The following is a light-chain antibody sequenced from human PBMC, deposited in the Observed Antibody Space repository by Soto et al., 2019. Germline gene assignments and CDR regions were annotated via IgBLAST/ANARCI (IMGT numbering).Light chain of an antibody. Sequence: EIVMTQSPATLSVSPGERATLSCRTSQSISTSLAWYQQKPGQAPRLLIYGASTRATGIPARFSGSGSGTEFTLTISSLQSEDFAVYYCQQYSDWPQTFGQGTKVDI. J-gene: IGKJ1*01. CDR2: GAS. CDR3: QQYSDWPQT. V-gene: IGKV3-15*01. CDR1: QSISTS.